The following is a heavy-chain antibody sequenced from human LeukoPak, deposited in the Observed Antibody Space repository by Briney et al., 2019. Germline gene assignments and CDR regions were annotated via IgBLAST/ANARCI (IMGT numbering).Heavy chain of an antibody. Sequence: ASVKVSCKASGYTFTSYDINWVRQATGQGLEWMGWMNPNTANTGYAQKFRGRVTMTRNTSINTAYMELSSLRSDDTATYYCARKFLGSRGYYFDYWGQGTLVIVSS. CDR3: ARKFLGSRGYYFDY. CDR1: GYTFTSYD. V-gene: IGHV1-8*01. J-gene: IGHJ4*02. D-gene: IGHD3-10*01. CDR2: MNPNTANT.